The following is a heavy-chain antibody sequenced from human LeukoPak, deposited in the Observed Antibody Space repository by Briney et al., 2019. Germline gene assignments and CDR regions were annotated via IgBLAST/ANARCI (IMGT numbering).Heavy chain of an antibody. D-gene: IGHD6-19*01. CDR1: GFTFSSYA. CDR3: AKELVAVAGDRGVDY. CDR2: VSRSGGST. J-gene: IGHJ4*02. Sequence: GGSLRLSCAASGFTFSSYAMSWVRQAPGKGLEWVSGVSRSGGSTYYADSVKGRFTISRDNSKNTLYLQMNSLRAEDTAVYYCAKELVAVAGDRGVDYWGRGTLVTVSS. V-gene: IGHV3-23*01.